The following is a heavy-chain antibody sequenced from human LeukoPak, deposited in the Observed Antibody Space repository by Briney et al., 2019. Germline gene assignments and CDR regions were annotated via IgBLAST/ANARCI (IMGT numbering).Heavy chain of an antibody. D-gene: IGHD2-15*01. Sequence: PSETLSLTCTVSGGSISSYYWSWIRQTPGKGLEWIGYIYYSGSTNYNPSLKSRVTMSVDTSKNQFSLKLSSVTAADTAVYYCARWVGHFDFWGQGTLVTVSS. CDR3: ARWVGHFDF. V-gene: IGHV4-59*01. CDR1: GGSISSYY. J-gene: IGHJ4*02. CDR2: IYYSGST.